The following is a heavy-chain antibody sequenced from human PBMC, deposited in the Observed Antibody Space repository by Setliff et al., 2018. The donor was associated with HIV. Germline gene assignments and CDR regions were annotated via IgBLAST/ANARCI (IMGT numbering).Heavy chain of an antibody. V-gene: IGHV4-38-2*01. J-gene: IGHJ4*02. D-gene: IGHD5-18*01. CDR2: IYHSGST. CDR1: GYSISSGYY. Sequence: PSETLSLTCAVSGYSISSGYYWGWIRQPPGKGLEWIGSIYHSGSTYYNPSLKSRVTISIDTSKNQFSLKLSSVTAADTAVYYCARGGYSYSLYWGQGTLVTVSS. CDR3: ARGGYSYSLY.